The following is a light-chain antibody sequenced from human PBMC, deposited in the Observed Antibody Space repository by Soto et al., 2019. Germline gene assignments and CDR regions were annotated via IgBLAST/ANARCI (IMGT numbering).Light chain of an antibody. Sequence: DIQMTQSPSTLSASVGDRATITCRASQSIKRYMAWYQQKPGRAPSLLIYDASTSERGVPSRFSGSGSGTEFTLIISNLQPDDFATYYCQQFKDYAWTFGQGTKV. V-gene: IGKV1-5*01. J-gene: IGKJ1*01. CDR1: QSIKRY. CDR3: QQFKDYAWT. CDR2: DAS.